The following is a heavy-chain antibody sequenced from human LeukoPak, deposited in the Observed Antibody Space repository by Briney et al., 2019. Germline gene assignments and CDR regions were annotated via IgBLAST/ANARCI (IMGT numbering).Heavy chain of an antibody. CDR3: ARAGSGSGWYFDY. Sequence: ASVKVSCKASDYDFTSVGITWVRRAPGQGLEWMGWISHYNGNTRYAQKFQGRVAMTTDTSTTTAYMELRGLRFNDAAVYYCARAGSGSGWYFDYWGQGTLVTVSS. D-gene: IGHD6-19*01. CDR1: DYDFTSVG. V-gene: IGHV1-18*01. CDR2: ISHYNGNT. J-gene: IGHJ4*02.